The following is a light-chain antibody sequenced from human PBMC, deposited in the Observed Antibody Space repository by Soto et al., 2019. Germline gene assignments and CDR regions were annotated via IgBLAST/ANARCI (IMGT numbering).Light chain of an antibody. V-gene: IGKV3-15*01. Sequence: EVVMTQSPGTLSVSPGEGATLSCRASQSVSVNLAWYQHRPGQAPRPLIYDASTRAIGVPARFSGRGSETEFTLTISGLQSEDFGFYYCLQYNTWPYTFGQGTKLEI. CDR2: DAS. CDR3: LQYNTWPYT. J-gene: IGKJ2*01. CDR1: QSVSVN.